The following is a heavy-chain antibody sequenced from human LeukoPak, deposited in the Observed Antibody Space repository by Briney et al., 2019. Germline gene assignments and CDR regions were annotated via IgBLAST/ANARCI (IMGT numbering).Heavy chain of an antibody. Sequence: PSETLSLTCTVSGGSISSYYWSWIRQPPGKGLEWIGYIYYSGSTNYNPSLKSRVTISVDTSKNQFSLKLSSVTAADTAVYYCARDRGYSSSGGWFDPWGQGTLVTVSS. J-gene: IGHJ5*02. D-gene: IGHD6-6*01. CDR3: ARDRGYSSSGGWFDP. CDR1: GGSISSYY. CDR2: IYYSGST. V-gene: IGHV4-59*01.